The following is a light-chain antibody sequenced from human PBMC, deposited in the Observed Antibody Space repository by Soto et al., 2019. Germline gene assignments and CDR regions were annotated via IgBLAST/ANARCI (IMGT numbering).Light chain of an antibody. CDR3: AAWDDSLNGYV. J-gene: IGLJ1*01. Sequence: QSALTQPPSASGTPGQRVTISCSGSSSNVGTNPVNWYQQLPGTAPKLLIYSNNQRPSGVPDRFSGSKSGTSASLAISGLQPEDEADCYCAAWDDSLNGYVFGTGTKVTV. CDR2: SNN. CDR1: SSNVGTNP. V-gene: IGLV1-44*01.